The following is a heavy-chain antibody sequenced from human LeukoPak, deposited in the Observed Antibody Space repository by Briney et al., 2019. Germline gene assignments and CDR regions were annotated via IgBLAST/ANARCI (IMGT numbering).Heavy chain of an antibody. CDR1: GFTFSSYG. D-gene: IGHD5-18*01. CDR3: ARRTAISNWFDP. Sequence: QPGRSLRLSCAASGFTFSSYGMHWLRQAPGKGLEWVAVISYDGSNKYYADSVKGRFTISRDNSKNTLYLQMNSLRAEDTAVYYCARRTAISNWFDPWGQGTLVTVSS. V-gene: IGHV3-30*03. J-gene: IGHJ5*02. CDR2: ISYDGSNK.